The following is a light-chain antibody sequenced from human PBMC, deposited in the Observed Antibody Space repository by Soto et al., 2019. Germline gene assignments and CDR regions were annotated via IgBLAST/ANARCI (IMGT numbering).Light chain of an antibody. Sequence: QSALTQPASVSGSPGQSITISCTGTSSDVGGYNYVSWYQHHPGKAPKLMIYDVTNRPSGVSSRFSGSKSGNTASLTISGLQVEDEADYYCSSYTGSTINVIFGGGTKLTVL. J-gene: IGLJ2*01. CDR1: SSDVGGYNY. CDR3: SSYTGSTINVI. CDR2: DVT. V-gene: IGLV2-14*03.